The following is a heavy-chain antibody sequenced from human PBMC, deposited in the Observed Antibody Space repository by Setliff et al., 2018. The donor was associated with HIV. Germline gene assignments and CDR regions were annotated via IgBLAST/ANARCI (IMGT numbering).Heavy chain of an antibody. J-gene: IGHJ6*02. D-gene: IGHD3-3*01. CDR1: GGSISSGRYW. CDR2: IYGTGST. V-gene: IGHV4-61*02. CDR3: ASPHGGGDYDFWSGTGV. Sequence: PSETLSLTCTVSGGSISSGRYWWSWIRQPAGKQLEWIGRIYGTGSTNYKSSLKSRVTMSVDTSNNYFSLKTEDTAVYYCASPHGGGDYDFWSGTGVWGQGTTVTVSS.